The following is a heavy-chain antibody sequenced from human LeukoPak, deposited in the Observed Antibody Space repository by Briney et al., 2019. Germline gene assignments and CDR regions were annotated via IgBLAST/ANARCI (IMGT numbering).Heavy chain of an antibody. J-gene: IGHJ4*02. CDR2: IYYSGST. V-gene: IGHV4-39*01. Sequence: SETLSLTCTVSGGSISSSSYYWDWIRQPPGKGLEWIGSIYYSGSTYYNPSLKSRVTISVDTSKNQFSLKLSSVTAADTAVYYCARRYDFWSGYPPPLDYWGQGTLVTVSS. CDR1: GGSISSSSYY. CDR3: ARRYDFWSGYPPPLDY. D-gene: IGHD3-3*01.